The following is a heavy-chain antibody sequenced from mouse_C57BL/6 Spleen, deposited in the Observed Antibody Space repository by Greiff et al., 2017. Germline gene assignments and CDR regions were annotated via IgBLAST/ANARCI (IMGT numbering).Heavy chain of an antibody. Sequence: QVQLQQPGAELVMPGASVKLSCKASGYTFTSYWMNWVKQRPGHGLEWIGEIDPSDSSTNYNQKFKGKSTLTVDKSSSTAYMQLSSLTSEDSAVYYCARGGSSPDYWYFDDWGTGTTVTVSS. J-gene: IGHJ1*03. V-gene: IGHV1-69*01. CDR1: GYTFTSYW. CDR2: IDPSDSST. D-gene: IGHD1-1*01. CDR3: ARGGSSPDYWYFDD.